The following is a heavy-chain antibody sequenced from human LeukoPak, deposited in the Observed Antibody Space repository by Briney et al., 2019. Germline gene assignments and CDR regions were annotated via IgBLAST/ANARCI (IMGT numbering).Heavy chain of an antibody. Sequence: ASVKISCKASGYTFTGYYIHWVRQAPGQGLEWMGRINPNSGGTNYAQKFQGRVTMTRDTSISTAYMELSRLRSDDTAVYYCTRDRDGSALRFDPWGQGTLVTVSS. CDR2: INPNSGGT. J-gene: IGHJ5*02. CDR3: TRDRDGSALRFDP. V-gene: IGHV1-2*06. D-gene: IGHD5-24*01. CDR1: GYTFTGYY.